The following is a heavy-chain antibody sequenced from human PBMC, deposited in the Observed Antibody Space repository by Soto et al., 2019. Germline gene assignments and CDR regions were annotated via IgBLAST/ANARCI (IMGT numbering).Heavy chain of an antibody. CDR3: ARGYCSGGSCYSLDY. CDR2: IWYDGSNK. V-gene: IGHV3-33*01. Sequence: QVQLVESGGGVVQPGRSLRLSCAASGFTFSSYGMHWVRQAPGKGLVWVAVIWYDGSNKYYADSVKGRFTISRDNSKNTLYLQMNSLRAEDTAVYYCARGYCSGGSCYSLDYWGQGTLVTVSS. D-gene: IGHD2-15*01. CDR1: GFTFSSYG. J-gene: IGHJ4*02.